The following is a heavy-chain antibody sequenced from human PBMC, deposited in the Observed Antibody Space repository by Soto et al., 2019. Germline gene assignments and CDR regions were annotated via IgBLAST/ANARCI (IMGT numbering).Heavy chain of an antibody. V-gene: IGHV4-59*01. J-gene: IGHJ4*02. CDR1: SASFTVYY. Sequence: QVQLQESCPGLVKPSETLSRTCTVSSASFTVYYWRWIRQPPGKGLEWIGYIYYSGSTSYNTPLTSRVTLSAETYKNQFSLKLRSVTAADTAVYYEARDAGGPGDYWGQGVLVTVYS. CDR2: IYYSGST. D-gene: IGHD2-15*01. CDR3: ARDAGGPGDY.